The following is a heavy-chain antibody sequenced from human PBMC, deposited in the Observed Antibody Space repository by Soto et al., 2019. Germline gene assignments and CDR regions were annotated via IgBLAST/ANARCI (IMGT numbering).Heavy chain of an antibody. D-gene: IGHD5-12*01. CDR2: IYYTGNT. CDR3: ARYDAESGSNKLGP. J-gene: IGHJ5*02. Sequence: QVQLQESGPGVVKPSDTLSVTCTVSGGSVSSRSHFWRWIRQPPGGGLQWLGYIYYTGNTTYTTSLDSRATLSVDTSRNQFSLRLTSVTAADTAIYYCARYDAESGSNKLGPWGQGTLVTVSS. V-gene: IGHV4-61*01. CDR1: GGSVSSRSHF.